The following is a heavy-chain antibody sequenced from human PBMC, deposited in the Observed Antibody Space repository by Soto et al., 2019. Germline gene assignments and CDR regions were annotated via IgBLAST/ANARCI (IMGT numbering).Heavy chain of an antibody. CDR2: IYYSGST. D-gene: IGHD3-10*01. CDR1: GGSISSYY. Sequence: SETLSLTCTVSGGSISSYYWSWIRQPPGKGLEWTGYIYYSGSTNYNPSLKSRVTISVDTSKNQFSLKLSSVTAADTAVYYCARRRYYYGSGSYYNEHDAFDIWGQGTMVTVSS. CDR3: ARRRYYYGSGSYYNEHDAFDI. J-gene: IGHJ3*02. V-gene: IGHV4-59*12.